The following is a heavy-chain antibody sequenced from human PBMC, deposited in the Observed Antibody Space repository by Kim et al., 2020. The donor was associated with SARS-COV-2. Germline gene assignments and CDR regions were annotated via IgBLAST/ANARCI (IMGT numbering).Heavy chain of an antibody. Sequence: DSVKGRFTIYRDNYTNTLYLHMNRLRAEDTAVYYCAKDKLQLGKSDGMDVWGQGTTVTVSS. D-gene: IGHD5-18*01. CDR3: AKDKLQLGKSDGMDV. V-gene: IGHV3-30*02. J-gene: IGHJ6*02.